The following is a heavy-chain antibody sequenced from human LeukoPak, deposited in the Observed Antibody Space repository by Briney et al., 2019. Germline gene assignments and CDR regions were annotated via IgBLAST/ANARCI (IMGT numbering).Heavy chain of an antibody. CDR2: ISAYNGNT. D-gene: IGHD3-9*01. J-gene: IGHJ4*02. Sequence: ASVKASCKASGYTFTSYGISWVRQAPGQGLEWMGWISAYNGNTNYAQKLQGRVTMTTDTSTSTAYMELRSLRSDDTAVYYCARDNRDLRYFDWLLTGYYFDYWGQGTLVTVSS. CDR3: ARDNRDLRYFDWLLTGYYFDY. CDR1: GYTFTSYG. V-gene: IGHV1-18*01.